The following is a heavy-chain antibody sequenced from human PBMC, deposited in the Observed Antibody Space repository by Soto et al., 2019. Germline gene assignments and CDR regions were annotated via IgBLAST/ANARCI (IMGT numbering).Heavy chain of an antibody. CDR3: SRDGQVLPRDGLRSSYYFDY. J-gene: IGHJ4*02. D-gene: IGHD2-15*01. V-gene: IGHV3-33*01. Sequence: QVQLVESGGGVVQPGRSLRLSCAASGFNFSSYVMHWVRQAPGKGLEWVAVIWYDGGNKYYADSVKGRFTISRDNSNNTLYLQMDSLRAEDTAVYYCSRDGQVLPRDGLRSSYYFDYWCQGTLVTVSS. CDR2: IWYDGGNK. CDR1: GFNFSSYV.